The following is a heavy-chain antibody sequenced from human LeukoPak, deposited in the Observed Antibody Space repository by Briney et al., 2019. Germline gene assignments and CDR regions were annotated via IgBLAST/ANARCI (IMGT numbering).Heavy chain of an antibody. Sequence: GGSLRLSCAASGFTFSSYWMHWVRQAPGKGLGWVSRINSDGSSTSYADSVKGRFTISRDNAKNTLYLQMNSLRAEDTAVYYCAREREMATIVGGYWGQGTLVTVSS. CDR2: INSDGSST. D-gene: IGHD5-24*01. V-gene: IGHV3-74*01. CDR1: GFTFSSYW. CDR3: AREREMATIVGGY. J-gene: IGHJ4*02.